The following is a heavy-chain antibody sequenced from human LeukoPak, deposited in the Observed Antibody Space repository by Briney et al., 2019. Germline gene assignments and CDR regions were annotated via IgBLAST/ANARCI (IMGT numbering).Heavy chain of an antibody. CDR3: ASRGYSYGRGAFDI. CDR1: GGSFSGYY. Sequence: SETLSLTCAVYGGSFSGYYWSWIRPPPGKGLEWIGEIYHSGSTNYNPSLKSRVTISVDTSKNQFSLKLSSVTAADTAVYYCASRGYSYGRGAFDIWGQGTMVTVSS. V-gene: IGHV4-34*01. CDR2: IYHSGST. D-gene: IGHD5-18*01. J-gene: IGHJ3*02.